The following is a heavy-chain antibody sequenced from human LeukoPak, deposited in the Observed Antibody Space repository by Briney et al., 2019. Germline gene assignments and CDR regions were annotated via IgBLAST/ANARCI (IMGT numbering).Heavy chain of an antibody. Sequence: TGGSLRLSCEASQFTFSRFAVSWIRQAPGTGLEWVSTLSGSGTATYYADSVKGRFTTSRDNSKDTLYLQMGNLRADDTAVYYCAKHLGSHSFLFYYMDVWGTGTSVIVSS. V-gene: IGHV3-23*01. CDR3: AKHLGSHSFLFYYMDV. J-gene: IGHJ6*03. CDR2: LSGSGTAT. D-gene: IGHD2-21*01. CDR1: QFTFSRFA.